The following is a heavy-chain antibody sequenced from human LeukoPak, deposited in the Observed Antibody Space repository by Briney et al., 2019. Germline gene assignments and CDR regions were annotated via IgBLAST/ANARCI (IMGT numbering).Heavy chain of an antibody. D-gene: IGHD4-17*01. CDR1: GGSISSGGYS. CDR2: IYHSGST. Sequence: PQTLSLTCAVSGGSISSGGYSWSWIRQPPGKGLEWIGYIYHSGSTYYNPSLKSRVTMSVDRSKNQFSLKLSSVTAADTVVYYCARGLRGSPGVDYWGQGTLVTVSS. V-gene: IGHV4-30-2*01. J-gene: IGHJ4*02. CDR3: ARGLRGSPGVDY.